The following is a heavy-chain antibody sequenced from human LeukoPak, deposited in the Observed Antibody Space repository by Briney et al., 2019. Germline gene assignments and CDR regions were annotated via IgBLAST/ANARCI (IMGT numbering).Heavy chain of an antibody. CDR2: MNPNSGNT. V-gene: IGHV1-8*01. CDR1: GYTFTSYD. Sequence: ASVKVSCKASGYTFTSYDINWVRQATGQGLEWMGWMNPNSGNTGYAQKFQGRVTMTRDTSISTAYMELSSLRSEDTAVYYCARVQSGSYFELNFDYWGQGTLVTVSS. J-gene: IGHJ4*02. D-gene: IGHD1-26*01. CDR3: ARVQSGSYFELNFDY.